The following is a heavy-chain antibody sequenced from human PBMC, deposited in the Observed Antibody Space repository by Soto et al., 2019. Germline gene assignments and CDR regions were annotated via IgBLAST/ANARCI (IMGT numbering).Heavy chain of an antibody. CDR1: GDSISEYY. CDR3: ARHSSGTSFDP. V-gene: IGHV4-59*08. J-gene: IGHJ5*02. CDR2: IYYSGST. Sequence: SETLSLTCTVSGDSISEYYWSWIRQPPGKGLERIGYIYYSGSTNSNNPSLKSRVAISVDTSKNEFSLKLSSVTAADTAVYYCARHSSGTSFDPWGQGTLVTVSS. D-gene: IGHD3-10*01.